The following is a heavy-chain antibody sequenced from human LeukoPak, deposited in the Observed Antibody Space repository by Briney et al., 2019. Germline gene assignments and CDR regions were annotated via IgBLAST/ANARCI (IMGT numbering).Heavy chain of an antibody. J-gene: IGHJ5*01. CDR2: IYYSGNT. CDR3: AREGTAGTNLNWFDS. CDR1: AGGSISSYY. Sequence: SETLSLTCTVSAGGSISSYYWSWIRQPPGKGPEWIGYIYYSGNTNYNPSLKSRVTISVDTSKNQFSLKVSSVTAADTAVYYCAREGTAGTNLNWFDSWGQGTLVTVSS. D-gene: IGHD1-1*01. V-gene: IGHV4-59*01.